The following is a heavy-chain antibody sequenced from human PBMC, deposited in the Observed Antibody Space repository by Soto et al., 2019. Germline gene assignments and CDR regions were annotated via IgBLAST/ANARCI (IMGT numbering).Heavy chain of an antibody. CDR3: ARLGPYGSESYSFRYNWFDP. CDR1: GFTVSSSN. Sequence: GGSLRLSCTTSGFTVSSSNMTWVRQAPGKGLEWVSVIYSGGSSYYAVSVQGRFTISRDNSKNTVYLQMNSLRGEDTAMYYCARLGPYGSESYSFRYNWFDPWGQGT. J-gene: IGHJ5*02. CDR2: IYSGGSS. D-gene: IGHD3-10*01. V-gene: IGHV3-53*01.